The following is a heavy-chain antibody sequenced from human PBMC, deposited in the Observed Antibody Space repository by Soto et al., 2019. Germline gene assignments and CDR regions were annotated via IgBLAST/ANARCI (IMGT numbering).Heavy chain of an antibody. CDR1: GFSLNNVGVA. D-gene: IGHD6-25*01. V-gene: IGHV2-5*01. CDR3: AYRVGSRGSFDY. J-gene: IGHJ4*02. CDR2: IYGNDDK. Sequence: QITLRESGPTLVKPTQTLTLACSFSGFSLNNVGVAVGWFRRPPGKALEWLALIYGNDDKRYSPSLQSRLTITKDNSKKEVVLTMTNMDPLDTGTYYCAYRVGSRGSFDYWGQGTLVTVSS.